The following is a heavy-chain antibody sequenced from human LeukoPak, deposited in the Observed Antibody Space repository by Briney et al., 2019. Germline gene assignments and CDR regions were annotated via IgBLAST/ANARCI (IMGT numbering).Heavy chain of an antibody. D-gene: IGHD3-22*01. V-gene: IGHV1-24*01. Sequence: ASVKVSCKVSGYTLTELSMHWVRQAPGKELEWMGGFDPEDGETIYAQKFQGRVTMTEDTSTDTAYMELSSLRSEDTAVYYCATDQGIVVVSAFDIWGQGTMVTVSS. CDR2: FDPEDGET. CDR1: GYTLTELS. J-gene: IGHJ3*02. CDR3: ATDQGIVVVSAFDI.